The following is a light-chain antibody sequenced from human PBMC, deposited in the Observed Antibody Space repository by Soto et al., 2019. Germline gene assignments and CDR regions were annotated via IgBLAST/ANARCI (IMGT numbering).Light chain of an antibody. Sequence: EIQITQSTSSLSASVGDSVTITCRASQSINKYLNWYQQKPGKAPKXLIYAASNLQSGVTSRFSGSGSGTDFTLTISSLQPEDFAIYYCQQTYSRVRTFGQGTKVDIK. CDR1: QSINKY. J-gene: IGKJ1*01. V-gene: IGKV1-39*01. CDR2: AAS. CDR3: QQTYSRVRT.